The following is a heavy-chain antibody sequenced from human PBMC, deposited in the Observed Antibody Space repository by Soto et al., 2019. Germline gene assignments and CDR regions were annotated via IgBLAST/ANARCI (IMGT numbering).Heavy chain of an antibody. CDR3: ARWSFLDY. CDR2: ISGSDGKT. D-gene: IGHD1-26*01. J-gene: IGHJ4*02. Sequence: GGAQRVLSEASGFSFTSYDLSWVRQAPGKGLEWVSTISGSDGKTYYADSEKGRFSISRDTSKTTLYLQMNSLRVEDTAVYYCARWSFLDYWGQGTRVTVSS. V-gene: IGHV3-23*01. CDR1: GFSFTSYD.